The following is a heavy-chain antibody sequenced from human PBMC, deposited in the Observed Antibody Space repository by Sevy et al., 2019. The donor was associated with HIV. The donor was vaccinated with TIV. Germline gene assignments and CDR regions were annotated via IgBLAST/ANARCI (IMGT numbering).Heavy chain of an antibody. D-gene: IGHD3-10*01. CDR3: ARQPYYYGSGSYYHYYYYGIDV. J-gene: IGHJ6*02. CDR1: GGSISSSSYY. CDR2: IYYSGST. Sequence: SETLSLTCTVSGGSISSSSYYWGWIRQPPGKGLEWIGSIYYSGSTYYNPSLKSRVTISVDKSKNQFSLKLSSVTAAVTAVYYCARQPYYYGSGSYYHYYYYGIDVWGQGTTVTVSS. V-gene: IGHV4-39*01.